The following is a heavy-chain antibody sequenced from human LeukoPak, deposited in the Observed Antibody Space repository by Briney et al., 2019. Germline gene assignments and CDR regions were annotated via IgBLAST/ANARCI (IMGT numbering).Heavy chain of an antibody. Sequence: GGTLTLSCAASGFTFTNYGMSWVRQAPGKGLEWVSAISGSGGATYYADSVKGRFTISRDNAKNSLYLQMNSLRAEDTAVYYCAELGITMIGGVWGKGTTVTISS. CDR3: AELGITMIGGV. J-gene: IGHJ6*04. CDR1: GFTFTNYG. CDR2: ISGSGGAT. D-gene: IGHD3-10*02. V-gene: IGHV3-23*01.